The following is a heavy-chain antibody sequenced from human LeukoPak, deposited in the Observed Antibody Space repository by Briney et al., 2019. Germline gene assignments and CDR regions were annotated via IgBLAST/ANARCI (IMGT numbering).Heavy chain of an antibody. Sequence: SETLSLTCTVSGGSISSSSYYWGWIRQPPGKALEWVGSIYYSGITYYDPSLQNRVTLSVDTSKNQFSLKLSSVTAADTAVYYCARDPGQYDILTGGAFDIWGQGTMVTVSS. CDR2: IYYSGIT. CDR1: GGSISSSSYY. V-gene: IGHV4-39*07. CDR3: ARDPGQYDILTGGAFDI. J-gene: IGHJ3*02. D-gene: IGHD3-9*01.